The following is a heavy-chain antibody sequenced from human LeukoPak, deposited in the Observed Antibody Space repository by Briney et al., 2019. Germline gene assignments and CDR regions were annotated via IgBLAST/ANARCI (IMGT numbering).Heavy chain of an antibody. CDR2: ISYDGSNK. CDR1: GFTFSSYG. V-gene: IGHV3-30*03. D-gene: IGHD3-10*01. Sequence: GGSLRLSCAASGFTFSSYGMHWVRQAPGKGLEWVAVISYDGSNKYYADSVKGRFTISRDNSKNTLYLQMNSLRAEDAAVYYCARRGRVRGVTPRGYYYYMDVWGKGTTVTISS. CDR3: ARRGRVRGVTPRGYYYYMDV. J-gene: IGHJ6*03.